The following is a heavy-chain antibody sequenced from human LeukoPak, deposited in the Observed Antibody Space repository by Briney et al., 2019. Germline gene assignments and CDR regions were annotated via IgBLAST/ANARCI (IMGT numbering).Heavy chain of an antibody. Sequence: GGSLRLSCAASGFTFSSYGMHWVRRAPGKGLEWVAFIRYDGSNKYYADSVKGRFTISRDNSKNTLYLQMNSLRAEDTAVYYCARDKARPSGYFDYWGQGTLVTVSS. CDR3: ARDKARPSGYFDY. CDR2: IRYDGSNK. J-gene: IGHJ4*02. CDR1: GFTFSSYG. D-gene: IGHD6-6*01. V-gene: IGHV3-30*02.